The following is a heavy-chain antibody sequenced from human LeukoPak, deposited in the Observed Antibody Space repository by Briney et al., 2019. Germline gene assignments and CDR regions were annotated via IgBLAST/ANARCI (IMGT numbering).Heavy chain of an antibody. CDR1: GYTFTSHY. V-gene: IGHV1-46*01. J-gene: IGHJ4*02. Sequence: ASVKVSCKASGYTFTSHYMHWVQQAPGQGLEWMGIINPSGGTISYTQKFQGRVTMTRDTSTSTVYMELSSLRSEDTAVYFCARAEREYSSSSGVWGQGTLVTVSS. CDR2: INPSGGTI. CDR3: ARAEREYSSSSGV. D-gene: IGHD6-6*01.